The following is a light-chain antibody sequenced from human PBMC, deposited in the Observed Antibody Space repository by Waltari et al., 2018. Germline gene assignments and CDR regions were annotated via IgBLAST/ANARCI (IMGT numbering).Light chain of an antibody. CDR1: SSNPRSPYH. J-gene: IGLJ2*01. CDR3: QSYDSGLNGLF. CDR2: DDS. V-gene: IGLV1-40*01. Sequence: QSVLTQPPSVSGAPGQSVTISCPGSSSNPRSPYHVPRYQQVPGRAPKLLIYDDSHRPSGVPDRFSGSKSGTSSSLAITGLQAEDEAEYFCQSYDSGLNGLFFGGGTKVTVL.